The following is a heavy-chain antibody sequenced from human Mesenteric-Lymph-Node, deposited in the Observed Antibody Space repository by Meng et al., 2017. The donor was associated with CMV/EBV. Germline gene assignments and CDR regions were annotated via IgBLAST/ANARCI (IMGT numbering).Heavy chain of an antibody. V-gene: IGHV3-9*03. Sequence: GGSLRPSCAASGFTFDDYAMHWVRQAPGKGLEWVSGISWNSDGIGYVDSVNGRFTISRDDAKNSLYLQMNSLRAEDMAFYYYVKGDFHYWGQGTLVTVSS. CDR1: GFTFDDYA. CDR3: VKGDFHY. J-gene: IGHJ4*02. CDR2: ISWNSDGI.